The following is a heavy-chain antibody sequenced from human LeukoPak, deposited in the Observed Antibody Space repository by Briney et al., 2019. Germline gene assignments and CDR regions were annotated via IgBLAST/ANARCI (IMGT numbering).Heavy chain of an antibody. D-gene: IGHD5-18*01. V-gene: IGHV3-30*18. CDR2: ISHDGSNK. CDR1: GFTFSSYG. Sequence: GGSLRLSCAASGFTFSSYGMHWVRQAPGKGLEWVAVISHDGSNKYYADSVKGRFTISRDNSKNTLYLQMNSLRAEDTAVYYCAKEDLMGYSYGFDYWGQGTLVTVSS. CDR3: AKEDLMGYSYGFDY. J-gene: IGHJ4*02.